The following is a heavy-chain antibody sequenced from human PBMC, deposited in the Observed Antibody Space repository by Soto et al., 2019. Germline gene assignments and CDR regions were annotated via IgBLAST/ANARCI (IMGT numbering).Heavy chain of an antibody. Sequence: WGSLRLSCAASGFTFSSYSMNWVRQAPGKGLEWVSSISSSSSYIYYADSVKGRFTISRDNAKNSLYLQMNSLRAEDTAVYYCARVGDDILTGWSDYWGQGTLVTVSS. CDR2: ISSSSSYI. D-gene: IGHD3-9*01. CDR1: GFTFSSYS. J-gene: IGHJ4*02. V-gene: IGHV3-21*01. CDR3: ARVGDDILTGWSDY.